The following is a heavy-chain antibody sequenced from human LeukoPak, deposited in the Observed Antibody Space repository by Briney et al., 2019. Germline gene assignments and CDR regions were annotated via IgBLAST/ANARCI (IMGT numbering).Heavy chain of an antibody. CDR2: VFHSGST. V-gene: IGHV4-4*02. D-gene: IGHD1-26*01. CDR3: ARTSYTGPTPGGY. CDR1: GGFISSGHW. J-gene: IGHJ4*02. Sequence: PSGTLSLTCAVSGGFISSGHWWSWVRQSPGKGLEWIGEVFHSGSTNYNPSLERRVTISVDTSKREFSLKLNLVTAADTAVYYCARTSYTGPTPGGYWGRGTLVTVSS.